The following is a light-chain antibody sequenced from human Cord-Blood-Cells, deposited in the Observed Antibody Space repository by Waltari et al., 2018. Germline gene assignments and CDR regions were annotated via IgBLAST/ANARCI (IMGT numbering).Light chain of an antibody. CDR1: QGISSA. Sequence: AIQFTPSPSSLSASVGDRVTITCRASQGISSALAWYQQKPGKAPKLLIYDASSLESGVPSRFSGSGSGTDFTLTISSLQPEDFATYYCQQFNSYPPVTFGGGTKVEIK. CDR2: DAS. V-gene: IGKV1-13*02. CDR3: QQFNSYPPVT. J-gene: IGKJ4*01.